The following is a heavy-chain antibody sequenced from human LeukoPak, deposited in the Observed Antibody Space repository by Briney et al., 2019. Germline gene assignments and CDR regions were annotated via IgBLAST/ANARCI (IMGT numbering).Heavy chain of an antibody. D-gene: IGHD3-10*01. CDR2: IIPIFGTA. CDR1: GGTFSSYA. V-gene: IGHV1-69*05. J-gene: IGHJ4*02. CDR3: ARVSPDYYGSGSYFDY. Sequence: SVKVSCKASGGTFSSYAISWVRQAPGQGLEWMGGIIPIFGTANYAQKFQGRVTITTDESTSTAYMELSSLRSEDTAVYYCARVSPDYYGSGSYFDYWGQGTLVTVSS.